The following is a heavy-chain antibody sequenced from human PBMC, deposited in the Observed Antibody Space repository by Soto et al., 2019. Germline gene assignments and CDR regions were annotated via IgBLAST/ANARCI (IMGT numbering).Heavy chain of an antibody. CDR1: GGSISSGDYY. J-gene: IGHJ6*02. V-gene: IGHV4-30-4*01. Sequence: SETLSLTCTVSGGSISSGDYYWSWIRQPPGKGLEWIGYIYYSGSTYYNPSLKSRVTISVDTSKNQFSLKLSSVTAADTAVYYCARDYRRSYYYYYGMDVWGQGTTVTVSS. CDR3: ARDYRRSYYYYYGMDV. D-gene: IGHD3-16*02. CDR2: IYYSGST.